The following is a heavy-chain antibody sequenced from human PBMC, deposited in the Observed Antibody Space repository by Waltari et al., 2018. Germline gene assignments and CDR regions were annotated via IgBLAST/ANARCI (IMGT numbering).Heavy chain of an antibody. V-gene: IGHV3-7*01. Sequence: EVQVVESGGGLVQPGGSLRLSCAASGFTFRRPWLPWVRRAPGKGLEWVANIKTDGSETYYVDSVKGRYTISRDNTKNSLYLQMSSLRAEDTAVYYCAIGGVETSWYWRYWGQGTLVTVSS. D-gene: IGHD6-13*01. CDR3: AIGGVETSWYWRY. J-gene: IGHJ4*02. CDR2: IKTDGSET. CDR1: GFTFRRPW.